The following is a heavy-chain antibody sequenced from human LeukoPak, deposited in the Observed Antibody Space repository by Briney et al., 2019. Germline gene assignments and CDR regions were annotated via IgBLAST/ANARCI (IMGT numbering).Heavy chain of an antibody. D-gene: IGHD6-6*01. CDR2: INPSGGST. Sequence: ASVKVSCKASGYTFTSYYMHWVRQAPGQGLEWMGIINPSGGSTSYAQKFQGRVTMTRDTSTSTVYMELSSLRSEDTAVYYCARVGSSSSRTPGLYDGYFDLWGRGTLVTVSS. J-gene: IGHJ2*01. CDR3: ARVGSSSSRTPGLYDGYFDL. CDR1: GYTFTSYY. V-gene: IGHV1-46*01.